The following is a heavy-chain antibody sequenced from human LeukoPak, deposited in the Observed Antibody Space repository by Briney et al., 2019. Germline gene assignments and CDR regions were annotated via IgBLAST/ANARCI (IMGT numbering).Heavy chain of an antibody. V-gene: IGHV4-34*01. CDR3: ARGSRWSGEKVGYFDR. J-gene: IGHJ4*02. CDR2: INPSGIT. CDR1: GGSFSGYY. Sequence: KPSETLSLTCVVYGGSFSGYYWGWIRQPPGKGLEWIGDINPSGITNYNQSLKSRVTISADTPKNQFSLRLSSVTAADTAVYYCARGSRWSGEKVGYFDRWGQGNLVTVSS. D-gene: IGHD3-10*01.